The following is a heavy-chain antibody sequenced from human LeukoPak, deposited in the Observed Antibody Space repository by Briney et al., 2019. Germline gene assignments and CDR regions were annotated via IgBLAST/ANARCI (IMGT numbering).Heavy chain of an antibody. V-gene: IGHV1-2*02. Sequence: GALVKVSCKASGYTFTGYYMHWVRQAPGQGLEWMGWINPNSGGTSYAQKFQGRVTMTRNTSISTAYMELSRLRSDDTAVYYCARDLLRASRAQWLGRYGMDVWGQGTTVTVSS. CDR2: INPNSGGT. CDR3: ARDLLRASRAQWLGRYGMDV. CDR1: GYTFTGYY. J-gene: IGHJ6*02. D-gene: IGHD6-19*01.